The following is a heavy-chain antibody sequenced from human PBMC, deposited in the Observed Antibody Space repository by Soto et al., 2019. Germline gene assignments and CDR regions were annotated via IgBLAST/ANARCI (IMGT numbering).Heavy chain of an antibody. V-gene: IGHV2-5*02. J-gene: IGHJ4*02. CDR3: VNGYYYDSSGSRNFDY. D-gene: IGHD3-22*01. CDR1: GFSLSTSGVG. CDR2: IYWDDDK. Sequence: SGPTLVNPTQTLTLTCTFSGFSLSTSGVGVGWIRQPPGKALEWLALIYWDDDKRYSPSLKSRLTIPKDTSKNQVVLTMTNMDPVDTATYYCVNGYYYDSSGSRNFDYWGQGTLVTSP.